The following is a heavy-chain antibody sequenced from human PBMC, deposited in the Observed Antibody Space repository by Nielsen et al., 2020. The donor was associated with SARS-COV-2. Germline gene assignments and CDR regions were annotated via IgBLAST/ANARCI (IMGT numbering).Heavy chain of an antibody. Sequence: GGSLRLSCVASGFTFSSYSMHWVRQAPGKGLEWVAIISYDGSNKDYADSVKGRFTISRDNSKNTLYLQMNSLRVDDTAVFYCARMYYDFWRGYSTQFDYWGQGTLVTVSS. V-gene: IGHV3-30*04. CDR3: ARMYYDFWRGYSTQFDY. D-gene: IGHD3-3*01. CDR1: GFTFSSYS. J-gene: IGHJ4*02. CDR2: ISYDGSNK.